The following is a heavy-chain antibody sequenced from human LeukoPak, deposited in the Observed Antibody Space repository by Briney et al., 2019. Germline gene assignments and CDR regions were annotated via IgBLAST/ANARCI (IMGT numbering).Heavy chain of an antibody. Sequence: SETLSLTCTVSGGSISSGDYYWSWIRQPPGKGLEWIGYIYYSGSTNYNPSLKSRVTISVDTSKNQFSLKLSSVTAADTAVYYCARGTVRHYFDYWGQGTLVTVSS. J-gene: IGHJ4*02. CDR2: IYYSGST. CDR1: GGSISSGDYY. D-gene: IGHD4-11*01. CDR3: ARGTVRHYFDY. V-gene: IGHV4-61*08.